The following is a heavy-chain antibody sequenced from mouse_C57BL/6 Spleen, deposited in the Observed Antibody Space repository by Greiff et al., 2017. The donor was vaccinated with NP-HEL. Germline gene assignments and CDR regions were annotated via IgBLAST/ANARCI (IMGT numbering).Heavy chain of an antibody. CDR3: AMADGYYDAMDY. J-gene: IGHJ4*01. Sequence: QVQLKQPGAELVMPGASVKLSCKASGYTFTSYWMHWVKQRPGQGLEWIGRIHPSDSDTNYNQKFKGKATLTVDKSSSTAYMQLSSLTSEDSAVYYCAMADGYYDAMDYWGQGTSVTVSS. D-gene: IGHD2-3*01. V-gene: IGHV1-74*01. CDR1: GYTFTSYW. CDR2: IHPSDSDT.